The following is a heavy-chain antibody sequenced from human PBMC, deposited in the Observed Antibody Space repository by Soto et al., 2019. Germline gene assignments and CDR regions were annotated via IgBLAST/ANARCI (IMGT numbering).Heavy chain of an antibody. D-gene: IGHD6-13*01. CDR3: ARELVYRSSPGGFDY. CDR1: GGTFSSYT. CDR2: IIPILGIA. Sequence: QVQLVQSGAEVKKPGSSVKVSCKASGGTFSSYTISWVRQAPGQGLEWMGRIIPILGIANYAQKFQGRVTIXXDXSXXTVYMELSRLRSEDTAVYYCARELVYRSSPGGFDYWGQGTLVTVSS. V-gene: IGHV1-69*08. J-gene: IGHJ4*02.